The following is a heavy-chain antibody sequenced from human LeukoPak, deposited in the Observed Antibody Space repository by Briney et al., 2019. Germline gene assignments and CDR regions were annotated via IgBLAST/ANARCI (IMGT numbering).Heavy chain of an antibody. CDR1: GFTLSSCA. D-gene: IGHD3-22*01. CDR2: INHSGST. V-gene: IGHV4-34*01. CDR3: ARGPKPKIVVARYDAFDI. J-gene: IGHJ3*02. Sequence: PGGSLRLSCAASGFTLSSCAMNWVRQAPGKGLEWIGEINHSGSTNYNPSLKSRVTISVDTSKNQFSLKLSSVTAADTAVYYCARGPKPKIVVARYDAFDIWGQGTMVTVSS.